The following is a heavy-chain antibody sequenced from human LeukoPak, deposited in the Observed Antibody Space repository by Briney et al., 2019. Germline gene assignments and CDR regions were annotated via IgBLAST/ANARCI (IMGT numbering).Heavy chain of an antibody. CDR2: IYYSGST. J-gene: IGHJ4*02. V-gene: IGHV4-39*07. Sequence: SETLSLTCNVSGGSISSSSYYWGWIRQPPGKGLEWIGSIYYSGSTYYNSSLKSRVTISGDTSKNQFSLKLSSVTAADTAEYYCATTSSDTSGYYFDYWGQGTLVTVSS. D-gene: IGHD3-22*01. CDR3: ATTSSDTSGYYFDY. CDR1: GGSISSSSYY.